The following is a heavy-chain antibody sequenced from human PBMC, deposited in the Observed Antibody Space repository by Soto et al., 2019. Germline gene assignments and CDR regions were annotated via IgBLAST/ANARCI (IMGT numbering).Heavy chain of an antibody. CDR3: ATIFPTMVRGVINLAWWFDP. D-gene: IGHD3-10*01. CDR1: GYTLTELS. Sequence: GASVKVSFKVSGYTLTELSMHWVRQAPGKGLEWMGGFDPEDGETIYAQKFQGRVTMTEDTSTDTAYMELSSLRSEDTAVYYCATIFPTMVRGVINLAWWFDPWGQGTLVTVSS. CDR2: FDPEDGET. V-gene: IGHV1-24*01. J-gene: IGHJ5*02.